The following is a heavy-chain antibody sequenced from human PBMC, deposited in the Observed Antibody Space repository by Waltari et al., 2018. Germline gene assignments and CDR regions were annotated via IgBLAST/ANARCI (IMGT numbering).Heavy chain of an antibody. CDR3: ASNALDV. CDR2: INFGNGYT. Sequence: QVQLLQSGPEVKKPGASVKVSCKTSGYTFTGYHMHWVRQAPGQRLEWMGWINFGNGYTKYLDKLQGRVTITRDRSANTAYMEMTNLRSEDTAVYYCASNALDVWGQGTTVTVSS. V-gene: IGHV1-3*01. CDR1: GYTFTGYH. J-gene: IGHJ6*02.